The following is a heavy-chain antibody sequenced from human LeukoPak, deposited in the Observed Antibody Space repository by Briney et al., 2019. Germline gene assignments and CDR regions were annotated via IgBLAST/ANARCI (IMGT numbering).Heavy chain of an antibody. Sequence: GGSLRLSCAASGFTFDDYAMHWVRQAPGKGLEWVSGISWNSGSIGYADSVKGRFTISRDNAKNSLYLQMNSLRAEDTAVYYCARDRRRTYFDYWGQGTLVTVSS. CDR3: ARDRRRTYFDY. CDR1: GFTFDDYA. CDR2: ISWNSGSI. J-gene: IGHJ4*02. V-gene: IGHV3-9*01.